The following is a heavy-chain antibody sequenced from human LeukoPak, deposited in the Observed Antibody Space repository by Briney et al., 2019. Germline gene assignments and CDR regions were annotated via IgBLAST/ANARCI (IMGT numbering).Heavy chain of an antibody. Sequence: ASVKVSCKASGYTFTGYYMHWVRQAPGQGLEWMGWINPNSGGTNYAQKFQGRVTMTRDTSISTDYMELSSLTFDDAAVDYCGRGTIAVVAADLRTDQWGQGTLVIVSS. CDR3: GRGTIAVVAADLRTDQ. V-gene: IGHV1-2*02. J-gene: IGHJ4*02. CDR2: INPNSGGT. CDR1: GYTFTGYY. D-gene: IGHD2-15*01.